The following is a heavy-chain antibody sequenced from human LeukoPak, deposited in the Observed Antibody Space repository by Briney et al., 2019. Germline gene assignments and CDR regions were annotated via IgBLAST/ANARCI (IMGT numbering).Heavy chain of an antibody. V-gene: IGHV1-69*04. D-gene: IGHD6-13*01. CDR3: ARDLGAAADYYYYYGMDV. Sequence: SVKVSCKASGGTFSSYTISLVRQAPGPGLEWMGRIIPILGIANYAQKFQGRVTITADKSTSTAYMELSSLRSEDTAVYYCARDLGAAADYYYYYGMDVWGQGTTVTVSS. J-gene: IGHJ6*02. CDR1: GGTFSSYT. CDR2: IIPILGIA.